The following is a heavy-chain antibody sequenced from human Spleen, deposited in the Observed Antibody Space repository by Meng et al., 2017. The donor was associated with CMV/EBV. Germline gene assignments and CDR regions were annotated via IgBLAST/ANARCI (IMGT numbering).Heavy chain of an antibody. V-gene: IGHV1-18*01. J-gene: IGHJ4*02. CDR1: GSTFSDYA. CDR2: INTSSADT. D-gene: IGHD1-1*01. CDR3: ARENNWNDVADY. Sequence: SCKTSGSTFSDYAISWVRQPPGQGLEWMGWINTSSADTNYAQMLQGRVTMTTDPSTSTAYLHLRRLRSDDTAVYYCARENNWNDVADYWGQGTLVTVSS.